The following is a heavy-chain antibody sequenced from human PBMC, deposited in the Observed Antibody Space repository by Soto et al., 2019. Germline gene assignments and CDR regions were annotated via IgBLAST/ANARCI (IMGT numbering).Heavy chain of an antibody. J-gene: IGHJ4*02. Sequence: SETLSLTCTVSGDSVSSGGYYWSWIRQHPGKGLEWIGYIYYSGSTYYNPSLKSRVTISVDTPKNQFSLHLSSVTAADTAVYYCARHEAYDSVWGNSDGNGYWGQGTLVTVSS. CDR2: IYYSGST. D-gene: IGHD3-16*01. V-gene: IGHV4-31*03. CDR1: GDSVSSGGYY. CDR3: ARHEAYDSVWGNSDGNGY.